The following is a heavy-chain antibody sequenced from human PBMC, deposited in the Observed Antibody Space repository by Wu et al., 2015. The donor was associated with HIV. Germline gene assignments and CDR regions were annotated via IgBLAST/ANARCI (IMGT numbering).Heavy chain of an antibody. J-gene: IGHJ4*02. CDR3: ARRGIGRFCSTVNCYIDN. CDR1: GYTLNDYY. CDR2: INPNSGKT. D-gene: IGHD2-2*01. V-gene: IGHV1-2*02. Sequence: QVQLTQSGTEVRKPGASVQVSCKASGYTLNDYYIYWVRQVPGQGLEWMGWINPNSGKTYYAQKFQGRVTMTRTTSLSMAYLDLTRLRDDDTAVYYCARRGIGRFCSTVNCYIDNWGQGTLVIVSS.